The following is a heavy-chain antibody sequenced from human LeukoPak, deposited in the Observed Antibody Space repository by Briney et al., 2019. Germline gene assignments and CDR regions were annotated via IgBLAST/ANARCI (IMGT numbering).Heavy chain of an antibody. J-gene: IGHJ4*02. V-gene: IGHV3-21*01. D-gene: IGHD3-3*01. CDR3: ARVWSDCYVTNCYISEY. Sequence: GGSLRLSYAASGFTFSSYSMNWVRQAPGERLEWVSSISSSSTYIYYADSVKGRFTISRDDAKDSLFLQMNSLRAEDTAVYYCARVWSDCYVTNCYISEYWGQGTLVTVSS. CDR1: GFTFSSYS. CDR2: ISSSSTYI.